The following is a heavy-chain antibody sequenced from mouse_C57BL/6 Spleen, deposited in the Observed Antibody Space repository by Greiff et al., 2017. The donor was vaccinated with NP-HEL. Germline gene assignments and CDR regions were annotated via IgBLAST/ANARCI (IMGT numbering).Heavy chain of an antibody. D-gene: IGHD1-1*02. Sequence: ESGPELVKPGASVKISCKASGYAFSSSWMNWVKQRPGKGLEWIGRIYPGDGDTNYNGKFKGKATLTADKSSSTAYMQLSSLTSEDSAVYFCARAIDGGSYVGFAYWGQGTLVTVSA. CDR3: ARAIDGGSYVGFAY. V-gene: IGHV1-82*01. J-gene: IGHJ3*01. CDR2: IYPGDGDT. CDR1: GYAFSSSW.